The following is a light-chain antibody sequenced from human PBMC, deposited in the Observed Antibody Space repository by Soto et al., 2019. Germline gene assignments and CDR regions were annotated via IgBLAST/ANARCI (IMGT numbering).Light chain of an antibody. CDR2: KAS. Sequence: DIQLTQSPSTLSASVGDRVTITCRGSQSVSAWLAWYQQKPGKAPNLLIYKASTLETGVPSRFSGSGSGTEFTLTISSLQPDDFATYYCQQYNSYSSITFGHGTRLEIK. J-gene: IGKJ5*01. CDR1: QSVSAW. V-gene: IGKV1-5*03. CDR3: QQYNSYSSIT.